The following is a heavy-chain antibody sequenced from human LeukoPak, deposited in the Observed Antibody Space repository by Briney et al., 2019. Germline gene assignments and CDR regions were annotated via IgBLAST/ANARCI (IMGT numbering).Heavy chain of an antibody. Sequence: SQTLSLTCAISGDSVSSNSAAWNWIRQSPSRGLEWLGRTYYKSKWYNDYAVSVKSRMTINPHTSKNHFSLQLNSVTPEDTAVYYCARGGCSSTSCRRYFDYWGQGTLVTVSS. CDR2: TYYKSKWYN. D-gene: IGHD2-2*01. CDR3: ARGGCSSTSCRRYFDY. V-gene: IGHV6-1*01. J-gene: IGHJ4*02. CDR1: GDSVSSNSAA.